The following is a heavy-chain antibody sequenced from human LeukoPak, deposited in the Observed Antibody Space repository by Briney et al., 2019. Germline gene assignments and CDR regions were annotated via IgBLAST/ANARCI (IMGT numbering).Heavy chain of an antibody. J-gene: IGHJ2*01. CDR1: GFSFSSYS. CDR2: ISSSSNDI. CDR3: VRDLTNSGSYSLWHFDL. Sequence: PGGSLRLSCGASGFSFSSYSMNWVRQAPGKGLEWVSSISSSSNDIYYADSVKGRFTISRDNAKKSLYLQMNSLRAEDTAVDYCVRDLTNSGSYSLWHFDLWGRGTLVTVSS. V-gene: IGHV3-21*01. D-gene: IGHD1-26*01.